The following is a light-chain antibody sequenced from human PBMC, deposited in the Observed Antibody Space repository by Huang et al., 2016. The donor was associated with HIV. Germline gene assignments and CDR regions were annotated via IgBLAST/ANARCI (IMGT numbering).Light chain of an antibody. Sequence: EILLTQSPVTLSLSPGERATLSCRASQSVTTYLAWYQQKPGQAPRLLSYDASNRATGSPARFSVSGSGTDFTLTISSLEPEDFAVYYCQQRYNWPPITFGQGTRLEIK. CDR2: DAS. CDR1: QSVTTY. J-gene: IGKJ5*01. CDR3: QQRYNWPPIT. V-gene: IGKV3-11*01.